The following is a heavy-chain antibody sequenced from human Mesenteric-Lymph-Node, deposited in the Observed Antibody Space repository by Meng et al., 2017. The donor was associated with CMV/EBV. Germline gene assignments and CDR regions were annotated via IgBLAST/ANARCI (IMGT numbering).Heavy chain of an antibody. CDR1: GVTFSSYS. CDR3: VSHSDFWSGSDF. CDR2: ISSSSSYI. Sequence: GGSLRLSGAASGVTFSSYSMNWVRQAPGKGLEWVSTISSSSSYIYYAESVKGRFTISRDNAKNSLYLHMNSLRADDTAVYYCVSHSDFWSGSDFWGPGALLTVSS. D-gene: IGHD3-3*01. V-gene: IGHV3-21*01. J-gene: IGHJ4*02.